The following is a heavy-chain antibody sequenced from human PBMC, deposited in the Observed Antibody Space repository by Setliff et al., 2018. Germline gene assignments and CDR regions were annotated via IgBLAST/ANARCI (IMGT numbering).Heavy chain of an antibody. J-gene: IGHJ5*02. CDR3: ARAGYELGQYNWFDP. V-gene: IGHV4-61*02. CDR2: IYVNGGST. CDR1: GDSISSGIYH. Sequence: SETLSLTCSVSGDSISSGIYHWSWIRQPAGKGLKWIGRIYVNGGSTTYSPSLKSRVTISVDTSKNQFSLNLSSVTAADTAVYYCARAGYELGQYNWFDPWGQGTLVTVSS. D-gene: IGHD2-2*01.